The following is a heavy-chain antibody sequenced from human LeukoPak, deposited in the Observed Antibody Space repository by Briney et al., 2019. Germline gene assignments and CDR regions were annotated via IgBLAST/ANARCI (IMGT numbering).Heavy chain of an antibody. J-gene: IGHJ4*02. CDR2: IWNDGSNK. Sequence: PGGSLRLSCAASGFTFSSSGMQWVRQAPGKGLEWVALIWNDGSNKYYADSVKGRFTISRDNSKNTLYLQMNSLRAEDTAVYYCARGRIGYNYFDYWGQGTLVTVSS. CDR3: ARGRIGYNYFDY. V-gene: IGHV3-33*01. D-gene: IGHD5-24*01. CDR1: GFTFSSSG.